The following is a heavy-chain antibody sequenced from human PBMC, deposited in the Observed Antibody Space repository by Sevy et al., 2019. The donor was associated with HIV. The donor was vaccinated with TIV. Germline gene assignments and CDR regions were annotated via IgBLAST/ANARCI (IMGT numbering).Heavy chain of an antibody. J-gene: IGHJ4*02. Sequence: GGSLRLSCVASGFAFSGYGMHWVRQAPGKGIEWVAVIWYDGNNQHYADSVRGRFTISRDNSKNPLYLQLSSLRAEDTAVYYCARDPRIFLDYLLTYFDYWGQGVLVTVSS. CDR3: ARDPRIFLDYLLTYFDY. CDR1: GFAFSGYG. CDR2: IWYDGNNQ. V-gene: IGHV3-33*01. D-gene: IGHD4-17*01.